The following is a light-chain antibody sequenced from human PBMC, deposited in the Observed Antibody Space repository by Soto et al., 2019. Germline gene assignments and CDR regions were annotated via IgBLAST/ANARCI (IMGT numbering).Light chain of an antibody. V-gene: IGLV2-23*01. CDR2: DDN. J-gene: IGLJ3*02. CDR1: SSDVGSYNL. Sequence: QSALTQPASVSGSPGQSLTISCTGTSSDVGSYNLVSWYQQHPGKAPRLMIYDDNKRPSGVSNRLSGSKSGNTASLTISGLQAEDEADYYCCAYAGSASLVFGGGTKLTVL. CDR3: CAYAGSASLV.